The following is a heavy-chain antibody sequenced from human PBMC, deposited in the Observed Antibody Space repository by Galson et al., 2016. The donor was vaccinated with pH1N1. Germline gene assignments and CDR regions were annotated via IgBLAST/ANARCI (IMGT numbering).Heavy chain of an antibody. D-gene: IGHD7-27*01. CDR2: IHYTGTT. V-gene: IGHV4-39*07. CDR1: GGSIIDNMYY. Sequence: ETLSLTCIVSGGSIIDNMYYWSWIRQPPGQGLEWIGSIHYTGTTHFNPSLKSRVTMSADTSRNQFSLNLSSVTAADTTLFYCARQRMGMDFDNWGQGTLVAVSS. J-gene: IGHJ4*02. CDR3: ARQRMGMDFDN.